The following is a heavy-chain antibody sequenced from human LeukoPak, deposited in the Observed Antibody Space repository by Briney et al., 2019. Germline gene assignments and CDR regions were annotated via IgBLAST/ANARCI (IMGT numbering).Heavy chain of an antibody. CDR3: ARGTDWSPLDFDF. J-gene: IGHJ4*02. CDR1: GFTFSSYS. CDR2: ISSSCSTI. V-gene: IGHV3-48*02. Sequence: GGSLRLSCAASGFTFSSYSMNWVRQAPGKGLEWVSYISSSCSTIYYADSVKGRFTISRDNAKNSLYLQMNSLRDEDTAVYFCARGTDWSPLDFDFWGRGTQVTVSS. D-gene: IGHD3-9*01.